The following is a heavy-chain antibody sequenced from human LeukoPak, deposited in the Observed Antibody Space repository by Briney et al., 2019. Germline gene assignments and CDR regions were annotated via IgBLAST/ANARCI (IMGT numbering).Heavy chain of an antibody. CDR1: GGSFSGYY. Sequence: PSETLSLTCAASGGSFSGYYWSWIRQPPGKGLEWIWEINHSGSTNYNPSPKSRGTISVDTSKQQFSLNLTSVSDPDTALCYSERGRGYNSFDYGGRGTLVTVFS. D-gene: IGHD3-16*02. V-gene: IGHV4-34*01. J-gene: IGHJ4*02. CDR2: INHSGST. CDR3: ERGRGYNSFDY.